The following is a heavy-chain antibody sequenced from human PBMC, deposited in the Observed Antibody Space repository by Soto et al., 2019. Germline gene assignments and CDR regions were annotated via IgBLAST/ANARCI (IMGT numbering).Heavy chain of an antibody. Sequence: ESGGGVVQPGRSLRLSCAASGFTFSSYAMHWVRQAPGKGLEWVAVISYDGSNKYYADSVKGRFTISRDNSKNTLYLQMNSLRAEDTAVYYCARACGSESYWGQGTLVTVSS. J-gene: IGHJ4*02. CDR2: ISYDGSNK. CDR3: ARACGSESY. D-gene: IGHD3-10*01. V-gene: IGHV3-30-3*01. CDR1: GFTFSSYA.